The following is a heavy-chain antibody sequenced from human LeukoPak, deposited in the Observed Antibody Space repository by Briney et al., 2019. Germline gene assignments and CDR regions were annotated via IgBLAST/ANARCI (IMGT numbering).Heavy chain of an antibody. CDR1: GFTFSSYA. CDR3: ARDKVIAVAGPDY. V-gene: IGHV3-30-3*01. J-gene: IGHJ4*02. Sequence: GGSLRLSCAASGFTFSSYAMHWVRQAPGKGLEWVAVISYDGSNKYYADSVKGRFTISIDNSKNTLYLQMNSLRAEDTAVYYCARDKVIAVAGPDYWGQGTLVTVSP. D-gene: IGHD6-19*01. CDR2: ISYDGSNK.